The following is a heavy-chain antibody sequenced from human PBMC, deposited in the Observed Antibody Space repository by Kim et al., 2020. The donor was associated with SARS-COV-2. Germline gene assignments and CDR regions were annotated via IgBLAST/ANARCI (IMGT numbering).Heavy chain of an antibody. D-gene: IGHD6-25*01. J-gene: IGHJ2*01. V-gene: IGHV3-23*01. Sequence: GGSLRLSCAASRFTFSSSGMTWVRQAPGKGLEWVSTIFGSGHGTYYPDSVRDRFTVSRDNSKNTLFQQMDNLRADDTAIYYCAKNVHLSSVTFLWYYDLWGRGTSVTVS. CDR2: IFGSGHGT. CDR3: AKNVHLSSVTFLWYYDL. CDR1: RFTFSSSG.